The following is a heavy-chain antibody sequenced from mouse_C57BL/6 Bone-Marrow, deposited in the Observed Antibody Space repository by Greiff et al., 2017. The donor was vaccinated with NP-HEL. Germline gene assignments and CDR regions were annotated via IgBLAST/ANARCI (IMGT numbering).Heavy chain of an antibody. CDR1: GFTFSSYA. D-gene: IGHD1-1*01. J-gene: IGHJ4*01. Sequence: EVQLQESGGGLVKPGGSLKLSCAASGFTFSSYAMSWVRQTPEKRLEWVATISDGGSYTYYPDNVKGRFTISRDNAKNNLYLQMSHLKSEDTAMYYCARDSTTVVFRIYYAMDYWGQGTSVTVSS. CDR2: ISDGGSYT. CDR3: ARDSTTVVFRIYYAMDY. V-gene: IGHV5-4*01.